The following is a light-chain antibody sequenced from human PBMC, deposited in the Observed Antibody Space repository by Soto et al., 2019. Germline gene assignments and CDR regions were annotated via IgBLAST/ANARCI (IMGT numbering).Light chain of an antibody. Sequence: QSALTQPPSASGSPGQSVTISCTGTSSDVGGYNSVSWYQQHPGRAPRVLIYDVSKRPSGVPDRFSGSKSGDTASLTVSGLQAEDEADYYCSSYAGSKVVFGGGPKVT. V-gene: IGLV2-8*01. CDR2: DVS. J-gene: IGLJ2*01. CDR1: SSDVGGYNS. CDR3: SSYAGSKVV.